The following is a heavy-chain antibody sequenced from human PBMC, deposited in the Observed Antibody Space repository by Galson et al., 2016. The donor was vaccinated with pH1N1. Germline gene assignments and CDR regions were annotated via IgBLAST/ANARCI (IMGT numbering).Heavy chain of an antibody. CDR1: GFTFRTYA. CDR2: INNIGSST. CDR3: AREDYYDSSGFGY. Sequence: SLRLSCAAPGFTFRTYAMHRVRQAPGKGLEYVSGINNIGSSTYYASSFKGRFTISRDNSKNTLYLQMGSLRAEDMAVYYCAREDYYDSSGFGYWGQGTLVTVSS. V-gene: IGHV3-64*01. D-gene: IGHD3-22*01. J-gene: IGHJ4*02.